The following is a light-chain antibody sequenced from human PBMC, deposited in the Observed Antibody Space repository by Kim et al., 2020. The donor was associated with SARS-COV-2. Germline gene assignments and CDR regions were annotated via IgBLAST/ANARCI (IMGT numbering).Light chain of an antibody. CDR1: LRIIDD. Sequence: SSVQDRETLSCRGSLRIIDDMNLDQRKPGKAPILLIYGASRLRSGVPPRCSGSGSGTQFTLTLSSLQPEDSSTYYCQHSNIVPYPFVHGTKVGIK. V-gene: IGKV1-39*01. J-gene: IGKJ1*01. CDR3: QHSNIVPYP. CDR2: GAS.